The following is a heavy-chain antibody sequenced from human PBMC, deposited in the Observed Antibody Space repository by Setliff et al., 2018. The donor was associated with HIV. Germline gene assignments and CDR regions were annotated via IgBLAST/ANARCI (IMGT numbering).Heavy chain of an antibody. Sequence: PGGSLRLSCAASGFTFSSYGMHWVRQAPGKGLEWVAFIRYDGSNKYYADSVKGRFTISRDNSKNTLYLQMNTLRAEDTAVYYCARDRSGPYYYFDYWGQGTLVTVSS. J-gene: IGHJ4*02. V-gene: IGHV3-30*02. CDR3: ARDRSGPYYYFDY. CDR1: GFTFSSYG. D-gene: IGHD3-10*01. CDR2: IRYDGSNK.